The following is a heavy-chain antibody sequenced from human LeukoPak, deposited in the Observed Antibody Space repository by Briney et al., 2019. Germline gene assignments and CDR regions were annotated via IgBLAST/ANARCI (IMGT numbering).Heavy chain of an antibody. D-gene: IGHD2-8*01. CDR1: GYTFTGYY. CDR2: INPNSGGT. Sequence: GASVKVSCKASGYTFTGYYMHWVRQAPGQGLEWMGWINPNSGGTNYAQKFQGGVTMTRDTSISTAYMEVSRLTSDDTAAYYCARGYCTTSSCRGGHDYWGQGTLVTVSS. CDR3: ARGYCTTSSCRGGHDY. V-gene: IGHV1-2*02. J-gene: IGHJ4*02.